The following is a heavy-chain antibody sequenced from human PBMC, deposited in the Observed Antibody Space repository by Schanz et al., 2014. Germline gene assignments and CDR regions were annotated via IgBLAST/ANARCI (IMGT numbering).Heavy chain of an antibody. CDR1: GYTFTGYY. J-gene: IGHJ5*02. D-gene: IGHD2-2*01. V-gene: IGHV1-2*02. CDR3: AREICSGTRCGQRYDP. Sequence: QVQLVQSGAEVKKPGASVKVSCKASGYTFTGYYIHWVRQAPGQGLEWMGWINPDSGGTNYAQKFQGRVTMSRDTSISTAYMELSRLGSDDTAIYYCAREICSGTRCGQRYDPWGQGTLVTVSS. CDR2: INPDSGGT.